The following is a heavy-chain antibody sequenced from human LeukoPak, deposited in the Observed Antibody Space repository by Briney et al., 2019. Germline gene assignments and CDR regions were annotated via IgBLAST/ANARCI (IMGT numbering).Heavy chain of an antibody. CDR2: IKQDGSEK. V-gene: IGHV3-7*01. Sequence: PGGSLRFSCAGSGFTFSSNWMSWVRQAPGKGLEWVANIKQDGSEKKYVDSVKGRFTISRDNAKNSLYLQMNSLRAEDTAVYYCARDVGPLFVFDYWGQGTLVTVSS. CDR3: ARDVGPLFVFDY. J-gene: IGHJ4*02. D-gene: IGHD3-10*01. CDR1: GFTFSSNW.